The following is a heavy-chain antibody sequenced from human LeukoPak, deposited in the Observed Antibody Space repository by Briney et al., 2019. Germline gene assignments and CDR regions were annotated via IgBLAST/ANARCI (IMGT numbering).Heavy chain of an antibody. J-gene: IGHJ5*02. CDR3: ARHGLGYCSSTSCYGFDP. CDR1: GGSISSSSSY. Sequence: SETLSLTCTVSGGSISSSSSYWGWIRQPPGKGLEWIGSIYYSGSTYYNPSLKSRVTISVDTSKNQFSLKLSSVTAADTAVYYCARHGLGYCSSTSCYGFDPWGQGTLVTVPS. V-gene: IGHV4-39*01. D-gene: IGHD2-2*01. CDR2: IYYSGST.